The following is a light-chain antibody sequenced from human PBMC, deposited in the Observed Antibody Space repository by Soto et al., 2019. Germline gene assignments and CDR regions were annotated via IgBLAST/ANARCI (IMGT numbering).Light chain of an antibody. Sequence: EIVLRQSPATLSLSPGERARLSCRASQSVSSYLAWYQQKPGQAPRLIIYGASNRATGIPERFSGSGSGTDFTLTISSLEPEDFAVYYCQQYGTSPITFGQGTRLEIK. CDR3: QQYGTSPIT. CDR2: GAS. CDR1: QSVSSY. J-gene: IGKJ5*01. V-gene: IGKV3-20*01.